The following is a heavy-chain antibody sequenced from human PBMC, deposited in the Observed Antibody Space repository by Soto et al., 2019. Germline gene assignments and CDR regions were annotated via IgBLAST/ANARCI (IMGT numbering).Heavy chain of an antibody. CDR1: GFTFSSYG. CDR2: IWYDGSNK. D-gene: IGHD4-17*01. V-gene: IGHV3-33*01. CDR3: ARTDDRHGDYEAFDI. J-gene: IGHJ3*02. Sequence: QVQLVESGGGVVQPGRSLRLSCAASGFTFSSYGMHWVRQAPGKGLEWVAVIWYDGSNKYYADSVKGRFTISRDNSKNTLYLQMNSLRAEDTAVYYCARTDDRHGDYEAFDIWGQGTMVTVSS.